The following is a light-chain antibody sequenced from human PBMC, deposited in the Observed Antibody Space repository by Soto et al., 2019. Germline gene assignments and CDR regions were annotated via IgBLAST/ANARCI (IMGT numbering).Light chain of an antibody. CDR1: QSVSSKY. CDR2: GTSSGTP. Sequence: EIVLTQSPGTLSLSPGERATLSCRASQSVSSKYLAWYQQKPGQAPRLLIYGTSSGTPSRATGIPDRFSGSGSETDFALTISGLEPEDFAVYYCQQYGDSPWTFGQGTKVEIK. CDR3: QQYGDSPWT. V-gene: IGKV3-20*01. J-gene: IGKJ1*01.